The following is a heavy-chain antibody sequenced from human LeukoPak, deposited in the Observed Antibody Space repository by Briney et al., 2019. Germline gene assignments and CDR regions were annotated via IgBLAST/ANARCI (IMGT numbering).Heavy chain of an antibody. J-gene: IGHJ4*02. CDR2: IKQDGSDK. V-gene: IGHV3-7*01. D-gene: IGHD1-14*01. Sequence: GDSLRLSCAASGFTFTKYWMTWVRQAPGKGLEWVGNIKQDGSDKNYMDSVKGRFTISRDNTKNSVCLQMSSLRAEDTAMYYCAREVWGPEYWGQGTLVTVSS. CDR3: AREVWGPEY. CDR1: GFTFTKYW.